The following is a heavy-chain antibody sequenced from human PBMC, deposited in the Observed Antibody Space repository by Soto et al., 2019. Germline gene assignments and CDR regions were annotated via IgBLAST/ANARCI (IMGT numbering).Heavy chain of an antibody. CDR1: GFTFSSYA. Sequence: PGGSLRLSCAASGFTFSSYAMGWVRQGPGKGLEWVAVVSIGGSTRYADSVRGRFTISRDNSKNTLSLQMNSLTAEDTAVYFCAKRRGAGGHFDYWGQGALVTSPQ. CDR2: VSIGGST. D-gene: IGHD2-15*01. CDR3: AKRRGAGGHFDY. J-gene: IGHJ4*02. V-gene: IGHV3-23*01.